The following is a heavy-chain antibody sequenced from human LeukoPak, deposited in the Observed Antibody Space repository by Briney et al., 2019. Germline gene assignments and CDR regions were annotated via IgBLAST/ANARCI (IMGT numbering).Heavy chain of an antibody. CDR3: ARHRGYYDSSGDGYYFDY. CDR2: IYYTGNT. J-gene: IGHJ4*02. D-gene: IGHD3-22*01. V-gene: IGHV4-59*01. CDR1: GGSISNYY. Sequence: SETLSLTCTVSGGSISNYYWNWIRQPPGKGLEWIGYIYYTGNTNYNPSLKSRVTISVDTSKNQFSLKLSSVTAADTAVYYCARHRGYYDSSGDGYYFDYWGQGTLVTVSS.